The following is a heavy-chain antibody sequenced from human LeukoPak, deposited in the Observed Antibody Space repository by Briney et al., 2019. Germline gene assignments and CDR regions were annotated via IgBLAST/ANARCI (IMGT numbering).Heavy chain of an antibody. J-gene: IGHJ5*02. CDR2: IIPIFGTA. V-gene: IGHV1-69*06. CDR1: GGTFSSYA. CDR3: AWSLTYYDILTGYYRFDP. Sequence: ASVKVSCKASGGTFSSYAINWVRQAPGQGLEWMGGIIPIFGTANYAQKFQGRVTITADKSTSTVYMELSSLRSEDTAVYYCAWSLTYYDILTGYYRFDPWGQGTLVTVSS. D-gene: IGHD3-9*01.